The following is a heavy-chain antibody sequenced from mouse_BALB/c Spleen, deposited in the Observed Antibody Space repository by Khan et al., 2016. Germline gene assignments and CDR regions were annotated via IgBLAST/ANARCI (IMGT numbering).Heavy chain of an antibody. J-gene: IGHJ3*01. CDR2: IDPASGNT. V-gene: IGHV14-3*02. Sequence: VQLKQSGAELVKPGASVKLSCTASGFNIKDTYMHWVKQRPEQGLEWIGRIDPASGNTKYDPKFQGKATITADTSSNTAYLQLSSLTSEDTAVYYWASCRGDYGHYAGFAYWGQGTLVTVSA. CDR3: ASCRGDYGHYAGFAY. D-gene: IGHD2-1*01. CDR1: GFNIKDTY.